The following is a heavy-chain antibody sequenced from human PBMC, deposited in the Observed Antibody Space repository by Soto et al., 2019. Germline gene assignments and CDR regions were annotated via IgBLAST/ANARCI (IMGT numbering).Heavy chain of an antibody. CDR1: GGSISSSSYY. D-gene: IGHD3-22*01. Sequence: QLQLQESGPGLMKPSETLSLTCTVSGGSISSSSYYWGWIRQPPGKGLEWIGSLYYSGGTYYNPSLTTRVTLPVDASKNQFSLKLSSVTAADTAVYYCATVFVRGPLISWGQGTMLTVSS. J-gene: IGHJ3*01. CDR2: LYYSGGT. CDR3: ATVFVRGPLIS. V-gene: IGHV4-39*01.